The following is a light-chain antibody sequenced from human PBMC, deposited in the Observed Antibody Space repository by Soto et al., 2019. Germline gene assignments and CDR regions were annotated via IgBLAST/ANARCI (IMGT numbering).Light chain of an antibody. CDR1: TSNIGNNP. CDR2: TND. Sequence: QSVLTQPPSPSGTPGQRVTISCSGSTSNIGNNPVNWYQQLPGTAPKLLIFTNDQRPSGVPDRFSGSKSGTSASLAISGLQSEDGADYYCAAWDDSLNALVFGGGTKVTVL. J-gene: IGLJ3*02. V-gene: IGLV1-44*01. CDR3: AAWDDSLNALV.